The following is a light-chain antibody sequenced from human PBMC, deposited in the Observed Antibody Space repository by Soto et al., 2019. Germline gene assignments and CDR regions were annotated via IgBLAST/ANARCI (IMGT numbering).Light chain of an antibody. V-gene: IGLV4-60*03. J-gene: IGLJ2*01. CDR2: IEGSGIY. Sequence: QTVVTQSSSASASLGSSVKLTCTLSSGHSSYIIAWHQQQPGEAPQYFMKIEGSGIYNKGSGVPDRFSGASSGADRYLTISNLQSDDEGDSYCETWDSNRVFGGGTKLTVL. CDR1: SGHSSYI. CDR3: ETWDSNRV.